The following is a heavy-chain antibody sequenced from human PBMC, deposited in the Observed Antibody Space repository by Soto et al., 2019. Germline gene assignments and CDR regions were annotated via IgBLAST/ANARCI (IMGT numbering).Heavy chain of an antibody. CDR2: ISYDGSNK. Sequence: GVSLRLSCAASGFTFSSYGMHWVRQAPGKGLEWVAVISYDGSNKYYADSVKGRFTISRDNSKNTLYLQMNSLRAEDTAVYYCXKTTYSSSSTYYYGMDVWGQGTTVTVSS. D-gene: IGHD6-6*01. CDR1: GFTFSSYG. CDR3: XKTTYSSSSTYYYGMDV. V-gene: IGHV3-30*18. J-gene: IGHJ6*01.